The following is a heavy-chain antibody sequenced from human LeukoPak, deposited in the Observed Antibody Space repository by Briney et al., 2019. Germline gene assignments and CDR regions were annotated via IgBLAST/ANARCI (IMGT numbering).Heavy chain of an antibody. CDR3: AREGGSGWSDY. CDR2: ISSSRSTI. CDR1: GFTFSSYE. D-gene: IGHD6-19*01. V-gene: IGHV3-48*03. Sequence: GGSLRLSCAASGFTFSSYEMNWVRQAPGKGLEWVSYISSSRSTIYYADSVKGRFTISRDNAKNSLYLQMNSLRAEDTAVYYCAREGGSGWSDYWGQGTLVTVSS. J-gene: IGHJ4*02.